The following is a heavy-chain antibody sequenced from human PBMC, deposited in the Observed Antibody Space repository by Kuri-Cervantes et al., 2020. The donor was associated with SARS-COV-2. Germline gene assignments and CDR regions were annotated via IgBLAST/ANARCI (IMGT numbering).Heavy chain of an antibody. D-gene: IGHD6-13*01. CDR2: ISGSGGST. CDR1: GFTFSSYA. CDR3: VKSSYGGSSSWPDY. V-gene: IGHV3-23*01. J-gene: IGHJ4*02. Sequence: GESLKISCAASGFTFSSYAMSWVRQAPGKGLEWVSAISGSGGSTYYADSVKGRFTTSRDNSKNTLYLQMSSLRAEDTAVYYCVKSSYGGSSSWPDYWGQGTLVTVSS.